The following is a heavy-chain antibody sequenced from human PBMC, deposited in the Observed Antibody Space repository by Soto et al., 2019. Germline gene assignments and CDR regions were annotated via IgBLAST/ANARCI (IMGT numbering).Heavy chain of an antibody. D-gene: IGHD1-26*01. V-gene: IGHV4-59*01. Sequence: PSDTLSLTCTVSGGSISSYYWSWIRQPPGKGLEWIGYIYYSGSTNYNPSLKSRVTISVDTSKNQFSLKLSSVTAADTAVYYCARDRWAIEGYKVYSYYGLDVWGQGTTVTLAS. CDR1: GGSISSYY. CDR3: ARDRWAIEGYKVYSYYGLDV. J-gene: IGHJ6*02. CDR2: IYYSGST.